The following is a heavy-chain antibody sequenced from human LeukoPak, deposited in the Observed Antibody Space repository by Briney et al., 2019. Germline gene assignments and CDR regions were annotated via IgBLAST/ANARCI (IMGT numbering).Heavy chain of an antibody. CDR1: GFTFSSYW. V-gene: IGHV3-74*01. D-gene: IGHD2-15*01. CDR3: AREGRWQLLNNWFDP. J-gene: IGHJ5*02. CDR2: INSDGSST. Sequence: GGSLRLSCAASGFTFSSYWMHWVRHAPGKGLVWVSRINSDGSSTSYADSVKGRFTISRDNAKNTLYLQMNSLRAEDTAVYYCAREGRWQLLNNWFDPWGQGTLVTVSP.